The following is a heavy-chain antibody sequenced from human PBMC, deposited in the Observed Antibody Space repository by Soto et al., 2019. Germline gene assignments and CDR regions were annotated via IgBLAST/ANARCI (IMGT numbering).Heavy chain of an antibody. D-gene: IGHD3-10*01. CDR1: GYTFTSYA. V-gene: IGHV1-3*01. Sequence: GTSVKVSCKASGYTFTSYAMHWVRQAPGQRLEWMGWINAGNGNTKYSQKFQGRVTITRDTSASTAYMELSSLRSEDTAVYYCASSRITMVPYGMDVWGQGTTVTVSS. J-gene: IGHJ6*02. CDR2: INAGNGNT. CDR3: ASSRITMVPYGMDV.